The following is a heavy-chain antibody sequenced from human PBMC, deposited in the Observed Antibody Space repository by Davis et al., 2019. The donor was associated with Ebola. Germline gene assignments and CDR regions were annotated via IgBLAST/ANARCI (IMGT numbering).Heavy chain of an antibody. V-gene: IGHV3-15*07. CDR2: IKSKTDGGTT. CDR3: TTDPLGLMVYAMGLDY. CDR1: GFTFSSYS. D-gene: IGHD2-8*01. Sequence: GESLKISCAASGFTFSSYSMNWVRQAPGKGLEWVGRIKSKTDGGTTDYAAPVKGRFTISRDDSKNTLYLQMNSLKTEDTAVYYCTTDPLGLMVYAMGLDYWGQGTLVTVSS. J-gene: IGHJ4*02.